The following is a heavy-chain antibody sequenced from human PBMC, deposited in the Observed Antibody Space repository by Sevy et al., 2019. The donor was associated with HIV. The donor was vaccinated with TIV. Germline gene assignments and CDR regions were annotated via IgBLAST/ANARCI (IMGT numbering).Heavy chain of an antibody. CDR3: AREPSYYYGSGSYNDAFDI. Sequence: SETLSLTCTVSGGSISSGSYYWSWIRQPAGKGLEWIGRIYTSGSTNYNPSLKSRVTISVDTSKNQFSLKLSSVTAADTAVYYCAREPSYYYGSGSYNDAFDIWGQGTMVTVSS. CDR2: IYTSGST. CDR1: GGSISSGSYY. V-gene: IGHV4-61*02. D-gene: IGHD3-10*01. J-gene: IGHJ3*02.